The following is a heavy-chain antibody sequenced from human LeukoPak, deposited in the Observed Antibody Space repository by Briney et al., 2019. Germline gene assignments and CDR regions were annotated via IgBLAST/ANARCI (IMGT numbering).Heavy chain of an antibody. CDR2: ISGSGGST. V-gene: IGHV3-23*01. CDR3: ATYWNVPYFDY. Sequence: GGSLRLSCAASGFTLSSYAMSWVRQAPGKGLEWVSAISGSGGSTYYADSVKGRFTISRDNSKNTLYLQMNSLRAEDTAVYYCATYWNVPYFDYWGQGTLVTVSS. J-gene: IGHJ4*02. CDR1: GFTLSSYA. D-gene: IGHD1-1*01.